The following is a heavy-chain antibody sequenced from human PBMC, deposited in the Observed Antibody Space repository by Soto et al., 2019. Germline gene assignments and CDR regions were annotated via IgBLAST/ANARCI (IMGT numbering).Heavy chain of an antibody. CDR3: ARDDGSYFHY. Sequence: PSETLSLTCTVSGGSVSSGSYYWSWIRQPPGKGLEWIGYIYYSGSTNYNPSLKSRVTISLDTSKNQFSLKLSSVTAADTAVYYCARDDGSYFHYWGQGTPVTVSS. V-gene: IGHV4-61*01. J-gene: IGHJ4*02. CDR2: IYYSGST. CDR1: GGSVSSGSYY. D-gene: IGHD1-26*01.